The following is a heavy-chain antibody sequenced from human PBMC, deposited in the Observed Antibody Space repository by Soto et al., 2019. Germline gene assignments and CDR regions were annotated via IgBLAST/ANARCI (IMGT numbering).Heavy chain of an antibody. CDR1: GFTFSDYS. J-gene: IGHJ3*01. D-gene: IGHD3-22*01. V-gene: IGHV3-7*01. CDR3: ARIYYTSRGPTKYRAFDF. Sequence: PGGSLRLSCAASGFTFSDYSMGWVRQSPGKGLVGVANIKQDGGEEDYVDSVKGRLTISRDNAKNSLYLQMNSLRAEDTAVYYYARIYYTSRGPTKYRAFDFWGQGTMVTVSS. CDR2: IKQDGGEE.